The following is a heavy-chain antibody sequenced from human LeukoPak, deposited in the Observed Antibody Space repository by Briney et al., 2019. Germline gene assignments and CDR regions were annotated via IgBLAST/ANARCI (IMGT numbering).Heavy chain of an antibody. CDR3: ARDLTPNPTLVGAIWFDP. Sequence: ASVKVSCKASGYTFTGYYMRWVRQAPGQGLEWMGWINPNSGGTNYAQKFQGRVTMTRDTSISTAYMELSRLRSDDTAVYYCARDLTPNPTLVGAIWFDPWGQGTLVTVSS. J-gene: IGHJ5*02. D-gene: IGHD1-26*01. CDR1: GYTFTGYY. V-gene: IGHV1-2*02. CDR2: INPNSGGT.